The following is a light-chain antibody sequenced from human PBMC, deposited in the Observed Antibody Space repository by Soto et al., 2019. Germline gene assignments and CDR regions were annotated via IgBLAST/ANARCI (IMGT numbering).Light chain of an antibody. CDR3: SSYTSDSSYV. CDR1: SSDVGLYDY. CDR2: AVS. V-gene: IGLV2-14*01. J-gene: IGLJ1*01. Sequence: QSVLTQPASVSGSPGQSITISCTGTSSDVGLYDYVSWYQQHPGKAPQLMIYAVSNRPSGVSNRFSASKSGNTASLFISGLQAEDEADYYCSSYTSDSSYVFGSRTKVTAL.